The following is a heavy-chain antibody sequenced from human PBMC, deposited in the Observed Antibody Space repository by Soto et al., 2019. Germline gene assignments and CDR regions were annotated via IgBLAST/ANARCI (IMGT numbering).Heavy chain of an antibody. CDR1: GGSISSSSYY. Sequence: QLQLQESGPGLVKPSETLSLTCTVSGGSISSSSYYWGWIRQPPGKGLEWIGSIYYSGSTYYNPSLKSRVTISVDTSKNQFSLKLSSVTAADTAVYYCARGNYYDSRGYSADAFDIWGQGTMVTVSS. V-gene: IGHV4-39*01. D-gene: IGHD3-22*01. J-gene: IGHJ3*02. CDR3: ARGNYYDSRGYSADAFDI. CDR2: IYYSGST.